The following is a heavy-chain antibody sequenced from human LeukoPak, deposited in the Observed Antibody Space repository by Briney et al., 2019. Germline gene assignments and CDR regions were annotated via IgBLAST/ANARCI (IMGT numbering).Heavy chain of an antibody. CDR3: ARDDEYCSSTSCYPNNWFDP. CDR1: GFTFSSYW. D-gene: IGHD2-2*01. Sequence: GGSLRLSCAASGFTFSSYWMSWVRQAPGKGLGWVANIKQDGSEKYYVDSVKGRFTISRDNAKNSLYLQMNSLRAEDTAVYYCARDDEYCSSTSCYPNNWFDPWGQGTLATVSS. J-gene: IGHJ5*02. CDR2: IKQDGSEK. V-gene: IGHV3-7*01.